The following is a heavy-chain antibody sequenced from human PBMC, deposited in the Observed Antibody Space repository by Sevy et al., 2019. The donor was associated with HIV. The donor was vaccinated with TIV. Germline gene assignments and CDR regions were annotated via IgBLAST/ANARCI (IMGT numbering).Heavy chain of an antibody. D-gene: IGHD3-22*01. CDR3: AQGYYFTY. J-gene: IGHJ4*02. Sequence: GSVKVSCKASRSTFVSNDINWLRQAPGQGLEWVGWMRPNSGEVGYAQKFQGRVTMTRNISITTAYLELGRLRFDDTAVYYCAQGYYFTYWGQGTVVTVSS. CDR2: MRPNSGEV. V-gene: IGHV1-8*01. CDR1: RSTFVSND.